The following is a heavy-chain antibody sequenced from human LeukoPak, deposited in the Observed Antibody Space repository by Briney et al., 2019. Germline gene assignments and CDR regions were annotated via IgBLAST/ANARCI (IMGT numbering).Heavy chain of an antibody. CDR1: GYTFTGYY. D-gene: IGHD3-22*01. V-gene: IGHV1-2*02. Sequence: ASVKVSCKASGYTFTGYYMHWVRQAPGQGLEWMGWINPNSGGTNYAQKFQGRVTMTRDTSISTAYMELSRLRSDDTAVYYCARDGTYYYDSSGYLYDPWGQGILVTVSS. CDR3: ARDGTYYYDSSGYLYDP. J-gene: IGHJ5*02. CDR2: INPNSGGT.